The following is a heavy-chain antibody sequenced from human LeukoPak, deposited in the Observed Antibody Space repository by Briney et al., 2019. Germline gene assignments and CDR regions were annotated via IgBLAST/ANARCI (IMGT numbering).Heavy chain of an antibody. J-gene: IGHJ4*02. CDR3: ARLTPVLEVDY. Sequence: SETLSLTCTVSGGSTSSSSHYWGWIRQPPGKGPEWIGNIYYSGSTYYNSSLKSRLTISVDTSKNQFSLKLSSVTAADTAVYYCARLTPVLEVDYWGQGTLVTVSS. CDR1: GGSTSSSSHY. D-gene: IGHD5-24*01. CDR2: IYYSGST. V-gene: IGHV4-39*01.